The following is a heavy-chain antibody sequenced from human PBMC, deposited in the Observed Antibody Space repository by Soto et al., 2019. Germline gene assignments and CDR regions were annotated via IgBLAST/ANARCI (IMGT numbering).Heavy chain of an antibody. CDR3: PTGMLIRGHHYMDV. Sequence: SQTLSLTCVISGDSVSSNRAAWNWIRQSPSRGLEWLGRTYYRSKWYNEYAPSLKSRMTVNSDTSKNQFSLQLNSVTPEDTAVYYCPTGMLIRGHHYMDVWGHGNSVTVS. V-gene: IGHV6-1*01. CDR2: TYYRSKWYN. D-gene: IGHD3-10*01. J-gene: IGHJ6*03. CDR1: GDSVSSNRAA.